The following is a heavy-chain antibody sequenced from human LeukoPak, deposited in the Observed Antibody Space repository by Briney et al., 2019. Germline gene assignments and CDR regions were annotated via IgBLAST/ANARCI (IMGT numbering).Heavy chain of an antibody. CDR2: INPNSGGT. CDR1: GYTFTGYY. Sequence: ASVKVSCKASGYTFTGYYMHWVRQAPGQGLEWMGWINPNSGGTNYAQKFQGRVTMTRDTSISTAYMELSRLRSDDTAVYYRAGLVVVTAIQEHDAFDIWGQGTMVTVSS. J-gene: IGHJ3*02. V-gene: IGHV1-2*02. CDR3: AGLVVVTAIQEHDAFDI. D-gene: IGHD2-21*02.